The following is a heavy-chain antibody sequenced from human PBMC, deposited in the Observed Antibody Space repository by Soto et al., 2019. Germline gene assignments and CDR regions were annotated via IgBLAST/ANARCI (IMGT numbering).Heavy chain of an antibody. Sequence: QVQLVQSGAEVKKPGASVKVSCKASGYTFTSYGIRWVRQAPGQGLEWMGWISAYNGNTNYAQKLQGRVTMTTDTTTTPAYMERRSLRPDDTVMYYGAGELAVGLVAYWGQGTLVTVSS. D-gene: IGHD2-8*02. J-gene: IGHJ4*02. CDR2: ISAYNGNT. V-gene: IGHV1-18*01. CDR3: AGELAVGLVAY. CDR1: GYTFTSYG.